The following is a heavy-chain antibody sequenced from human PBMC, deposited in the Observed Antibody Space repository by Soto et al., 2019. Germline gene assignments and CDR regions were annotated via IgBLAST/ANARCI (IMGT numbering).Heavy chain of an antibody. Sequence: ASEKVSCKASGYTFTSYGISWVRQAPGQGLEWMGWISAYNGNTNYAQKLQGRVTMTTDTSTSTAYMELRSLRPDDTAVYYCARDLRSSSSLRPLDYWGQGTLVTVSS. D-gene: IGHD6-6*01. V-gene: IGHV1-18*04. CDR3: ARDLRSSSSLRPLDY. CDR1: GYTFTSYG. CDR2: ISAYNGNT. J-gene: IGHJ4*02.